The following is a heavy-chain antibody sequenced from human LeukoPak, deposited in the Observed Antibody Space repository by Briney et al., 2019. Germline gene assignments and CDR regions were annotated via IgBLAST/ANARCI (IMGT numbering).Heavy chain of an antibody. Sequence: GGSLRLSCAASGFFVSSNYLNWVRQVPGKGLEWVSIIYDDGSAFYGDSVKGRFTSSRDNSRNTVYLQMNNLRAEDTAVYYCAREPYYYEDNGNYRDFYYYGTDVWGQGTTVTVSS. CDR2: IYDDGSA. D-gene: IGHD3-22*01. CDR3: AREPYYYEDNGNYRDFYYYGTDV. J-gene: IGHJ6*02. V-gene: IGHV3-66*01. CDR1: GFFVSSNY.